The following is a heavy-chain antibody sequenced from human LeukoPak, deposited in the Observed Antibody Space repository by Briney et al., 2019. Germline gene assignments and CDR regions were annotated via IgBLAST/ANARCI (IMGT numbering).Heavy chain of an antibody. J-gene: IGHJ6*02. CDR1: GYTFTGYY. Sequence: GASVKVSCKASGYTFTGYYMHWVRQAPGQGLEWMGWINPNSGGTNYAQKFQGRVTMTRDTSISIAYMELSRLRSDDTAVYYCARDYKPTVTTYYYYYGMDVWGQGTTVTVSS. V-gene: IGHV1-2*02. CDR2: INPNSGGT. CDR3: ARDYKPTVTTYYYYYGMDV. D-gene: IGHD4-17*01.